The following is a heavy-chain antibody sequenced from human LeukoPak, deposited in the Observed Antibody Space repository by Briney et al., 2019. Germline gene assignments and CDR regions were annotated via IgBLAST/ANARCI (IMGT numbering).Heavy chain of an antibody. V-gene: IGHV3-7*01. CDR3: ARDSSGYQ. J-gene: IGHJ4*02. CDR1: GFTFSTYW. Sequence: GGSLRLSCAVSGFTFSTYWMSWVRQAPGKGLEWVANIKEDGSEKYYGDSVKGRFTISRDNAKNSLYLQMNSLRAEDTAVYYCARDSSGYQWGQGTLVTVSS. CDR2: IKEDGSEK. D-gene: IGHD3-22*01.